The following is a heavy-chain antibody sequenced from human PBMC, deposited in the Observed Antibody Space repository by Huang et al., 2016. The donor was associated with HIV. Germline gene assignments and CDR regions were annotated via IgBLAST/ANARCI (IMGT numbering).Heavy chain of an antibody. Sequence: QLQLQESGPGLVKPSETLSLTCTVSGGSIGSSYYYWGWIRQPPGKGLEWIARVYYEGSTYKNPYLKSRVTMSVDRSMNKFSLKLSSVTAADTAVYYCARRPGGQYHYDSSNYYYFDYWGQGSLVIVSS. D-gene: IGHD3-22*01. CDR2: VYYEGST. CDR3: ARRPGGQYHYDSSNYYYFDY. V-gene: IGHV4-39*07. CDR1: GGSIGSSYYY. J-gene: IGHJ4*02.